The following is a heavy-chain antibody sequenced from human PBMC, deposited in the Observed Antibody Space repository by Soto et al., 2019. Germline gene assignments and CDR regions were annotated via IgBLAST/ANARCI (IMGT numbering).Heavy chain of an antibody. CDR1: GFTFSTYT. D-gene: IGHD4-17*01. Sequence: GGSLRLSCAASGFTFSTYTMNWVRQAPGKGLEWVSSITASSGHIYYADSVRGRFTISRDNAKNSLHLQMNSLEVEDTAAYYCAALPDSTGPPSWGQGALVTVSS. J-gene: IGHJ5*02. CDR3: AALPDSTGPPS. V-gene: IGHV3-21*01. CDR2: ITASSGHI.